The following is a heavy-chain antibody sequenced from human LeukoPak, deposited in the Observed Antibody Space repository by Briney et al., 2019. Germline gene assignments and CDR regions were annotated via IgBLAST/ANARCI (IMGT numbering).Heavy chain of an antibody. CDR3: AKDIAQIIAAAGINWFDP. J-gene: IGHJ5*02. CDR2: ISGSGGST. Sequence: GGSLRLSCAASGFTFSSYAMSWVRQAPGKGLEWVSAISGSGGSTYYADSVKGRFTISRDNSKNTLYLQMNSLRAEDTALYYCAKDIAQIIAAAGINWFDPGGQGPLVTVSA. CDR1: GFTFSSYA. V-gene: IGHV3-23*01. D-gene: IGHD6-13*01.